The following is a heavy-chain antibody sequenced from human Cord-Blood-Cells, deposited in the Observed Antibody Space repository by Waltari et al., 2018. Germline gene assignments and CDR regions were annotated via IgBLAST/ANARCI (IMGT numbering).Heavy chain of an antibody. J-gene: IGHJ6*02. Sequence: QVQLQESDPGLVKPSETLSLTCTVSGGSISSYYWSWIRQPPGKGLEWIGYIYYSGSTNYNPALKSRVTISVDTSKNQFSLKLSSVTAADTAVYYCASRMYYYYGMDVWGQGTTVTVSS. CDR3: ASRMYYYYGMDV. CDR1: GGSISSYY. CDR2: IYYSGST. V-gene: IGHV4-59*01.